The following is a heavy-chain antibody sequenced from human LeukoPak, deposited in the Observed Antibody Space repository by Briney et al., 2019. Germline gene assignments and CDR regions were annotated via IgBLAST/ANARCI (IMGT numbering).Heavy chain of an antibody. CDR2: ISAYNGNT. J-gene: IGHJ4*02. D-gene: IGHD3-16*01. CDR3: ARLLDKDVWGSDDY. Sequence: GASVKVSCKASGYTFTSYGISWVRQAPGQGLEWMGWISAYNGNTNYAQKLQGRVTMTTDTTTSTAYMELRSLRSDDTAVYYCARLLDKDVWGSDDYWGQGTLVTVSS. V-gene: IGHV1-18*01. CDR1: GYTFTSYG.